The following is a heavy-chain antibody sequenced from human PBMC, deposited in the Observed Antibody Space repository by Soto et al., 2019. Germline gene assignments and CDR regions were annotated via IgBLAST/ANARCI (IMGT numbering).Heavy chain of an antibody. V-gene: IGHV3-9*01. Sequence: EVQLVESGGGLVQPGRSLRLSCAASGFTFDDYAMHWVRQAPGKGLEWVSGISWNSGSIGYADSVKGRFTISRDNAKNSLYLQMNSLRAEDTALYYCAKDIGSTTRGWFYPWGQGTLVTVSS. J-gene: IGHJ5*02. D-gene: IGHD6-13*01. CDR3: AKDIGSTTRGWFYP. CDR2: ISWNSGSI. CDR1: GFTFDDYA.